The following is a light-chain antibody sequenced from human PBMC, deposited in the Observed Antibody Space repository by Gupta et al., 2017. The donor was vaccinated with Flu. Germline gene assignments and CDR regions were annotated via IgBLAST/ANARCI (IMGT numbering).Light chain of an antibody. Sequence: DIQMSPSRSTLSASVGDRVTITCRASQNIPNWLAWFQQNPGKAPKLLIYKASTLESGVPSRFSGSASETEFTLTISSLQPDDFATYYCQQNNSYPYSFGQGTKLEIK. V-gene: IGKV1-5*03. CDR1: QNIPNW. CDR3: QQNNSYPYS. J-gene: IGKJ2*01. CDR2: KAS.